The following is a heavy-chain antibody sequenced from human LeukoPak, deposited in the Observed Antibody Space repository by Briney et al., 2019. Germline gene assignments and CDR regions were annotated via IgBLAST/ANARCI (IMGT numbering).Heavy chain of an antibody. J-gene: IGHJ4*02. Sequence: PGGSLRLSCAASGFTFSSYWMSWVRQAPGKGLEWVANIRQDGSEKYYVDSVKGQFTISRDNAKNSLYLQMTSLRAEDTAVYYCARENRGTSCCFDYWGQGTLVTVSS. CDR3: ARENRGTSCCFDY. V-gene: IGHV3-7*01. CDR2: IRQDGSEK. CDR1: GFTFSSYW. D-gene: IGHD2-2*01.